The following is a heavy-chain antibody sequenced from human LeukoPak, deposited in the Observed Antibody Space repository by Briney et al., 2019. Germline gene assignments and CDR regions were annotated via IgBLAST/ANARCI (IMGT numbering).Heavy chain of an antibody. CDR3: ARVDGGYVDWFDP. Sequence: ASVKVSCKASGYTFTGYYMHWVRQAPGQGLAWMGWINPNSGGTNYAQKFQGRVTMTRDTSISTAYMELSRLRSDDTAVYYCARVDGGYVDWFDPWGQGTLVTVSS. CDR2: INPNSGGT. CDR1: GYTFTGYY. J-gene: IGHJ5*02. D-gene: IGHD5-12*01. V-gene: IGHV1-2*02.